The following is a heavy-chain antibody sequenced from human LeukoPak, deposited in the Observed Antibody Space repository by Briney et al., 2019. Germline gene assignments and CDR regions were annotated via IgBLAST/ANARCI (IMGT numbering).Heavy chain of an antibody. CDR1: GFTFSFYW. D-gene: IGHD2-15*01. J-gene: IGHJ4*02. Sequence: GGSLRLSCVASGFTFSFYWMAWARQAPGKGLEWVANTKQDGSEKYYVDSARGRFTISRDNAKNSLYLQMNSLRAEDTAVYYCARDGGGGLDYWGQGTLVTVSS. V-gene: IGHV3-7*01. CDR2: TKQDGSEK. CDR3: ARDGGGGLDY.